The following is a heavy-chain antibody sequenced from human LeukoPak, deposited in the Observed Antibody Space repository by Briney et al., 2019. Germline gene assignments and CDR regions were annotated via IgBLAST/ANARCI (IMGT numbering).Heavy chain of an antibody. CDR1: GFTVSSNY. CDR3: ARETAEYPSPQYFQH. D-gene: IGHD1-14*01. V-gene: IGHV3-66*01. J-gene: IGHJ1*01. Sequence: GGSLRLSCAASGFTVSSNYMSWVRQAPGKGLEWVSVIYSGGSTYYADSVKGRFTISRDNSKNTLYLQMNSLRAEDTAVYYCARETAEYPSPQYFQHWGQGTLVTVSS. CDR2: IYSGGST.